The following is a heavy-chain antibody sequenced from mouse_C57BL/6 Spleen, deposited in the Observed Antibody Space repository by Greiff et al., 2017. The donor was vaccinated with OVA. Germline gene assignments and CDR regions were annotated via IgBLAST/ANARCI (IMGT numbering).Heavy chain of an antibody. J-gene: IGHJ3*01. CDR2: IDPSDSYT. CDR3: AVHWDEGFAY. D-gene: IGHD4-1*01. CDR1: GYTFTSYW. V-gene: IGHV1-69*01. Sequence: VQLQQPGAELVMPGASVKLSCKASGYTFTSYWMHWVKQRPGQGLEWIGEIDPSDSYTNYNQKFKGKSTLTVDKSSGEAYMQLSSLTSEDSAVDYCAVHWDEGFAYWGQGTLVTVSA.